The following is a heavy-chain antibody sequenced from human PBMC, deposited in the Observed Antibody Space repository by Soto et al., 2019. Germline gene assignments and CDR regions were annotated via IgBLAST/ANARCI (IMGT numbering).Heavy chain of an antibody. D-gene: IGHD1-7*01. Sequence: EVQLLESGGGLVQPGGSLRLSCAASGLTFSSYAMSWVGQAPGKGLEWVSVLSGSGDSTYYADSVKGRFTISRDNSKNTLYLQMNSLRAEDTAVYYCARRNYVGLYFDYWGQGTLVTVSS. CDR3: ARRNYVGLYFDY. CDR1: GLTFSSYA. V-gene: IGHV3-23*01. J-gene: IGHJ4*02. CDR2: LSGSGDST.